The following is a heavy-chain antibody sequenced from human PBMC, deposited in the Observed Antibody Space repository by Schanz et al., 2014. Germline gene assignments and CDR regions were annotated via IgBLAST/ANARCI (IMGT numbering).Heavy chain of an antibody. V-gene: IGHV4-59*08. D-gene: IGHD1-26*01. J-gene: IGHJ6*02. CDR2: IFFSGRT. Sequence: QVQLQESGPGLVKPSETLSLTCTVSGVSIGGYYWSWIRQPPGKGLEWLGYIFFSGRTTYNPSFNGGVTISVDISKNRSARNRASVPAADTAVYYCARLGVGDKAYYYYGTDVWGQGTTVLVSS. CDR1: GVSIGGYY. CDR3: ARLGVGDKAYYYYGTDV.